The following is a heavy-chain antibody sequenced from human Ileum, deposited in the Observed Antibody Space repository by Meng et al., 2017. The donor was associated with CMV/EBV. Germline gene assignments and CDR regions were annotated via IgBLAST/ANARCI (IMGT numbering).Heavy chain of an antibody. CDR1: GFTFDDYT. J-gene: IGHJ4*02. Sequence: GESLKISCAASGFTFDDYTMHWVRQAPGKGLEWVSLITWDGSGIYHADSVKGRFTVSRDNSKNSLYLQMNSLRNEDTALYYCAKDITRRGGGWTNPFDYWGPGTLVTVSS. V-gene: IGHV3-43*01. CDR2: ITWDGSGI. D-gene: IGHD6-19*01. CDR3: AKDITRRGGGWTNPFDY.